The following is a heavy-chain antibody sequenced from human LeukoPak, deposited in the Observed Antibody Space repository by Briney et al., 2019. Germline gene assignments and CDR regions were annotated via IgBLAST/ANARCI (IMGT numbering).Heavy chain of an antibody. D-gene: IGHD3-16*01. J-gene: IGHJ4*02. CDR3: ARSPRGIRLDY. Sequence: SETLSLTCAVYGGSFSSYYWSWIRQPPGKGLEWIGEINHSGSTNYNPSLKSRVTISVDTSKNQFSLKLSSVTAADTAVYYCARSPRGIRLDYWGQGTLVTVSS. CDR2: INHSGST. CDR1: GGSFSSYY. V-gene: IGHV4-34*01.